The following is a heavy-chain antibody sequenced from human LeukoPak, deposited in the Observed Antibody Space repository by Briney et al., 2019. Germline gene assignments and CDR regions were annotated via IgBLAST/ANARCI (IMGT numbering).Heavy chain of an antibody. Sequence: GGSLRLSCAASGFTSSSYWMSWVRQAPGKGLEWVANIKQDGNEKYYVDSVKGRFTISRDNAKNSLYLQMNSLRAEDTAVYYCARARQQLTPYYWGQGTLVTVSS. D-gene: IGHD6-13*01. CDR2: IKQDGNEK. CDR1: GFTSSSYW. V-gene: IGHV3-7*01. CDR3: ARARQQLTPYY. J-gene: IGHJ4*02.